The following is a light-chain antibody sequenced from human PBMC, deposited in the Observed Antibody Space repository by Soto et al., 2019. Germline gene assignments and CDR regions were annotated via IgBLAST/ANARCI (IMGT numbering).Light chain of an antibody. CDR2: AAS. CDR3: QQFDSVPLT. Sequence: ELLMTQSPATLSVSPGETATLSCRASQSVYGNLAWYQQKPGQAPRLLVFAASTRAAGIPARFSGGGSGTEYTLTISSLQSEDFAAYYCQQFDSVPLTFGGGTHVEI. CDR1: QSVYGN. J-gene: IGKJ4*01. V-gene: IGKV3D-15*01.